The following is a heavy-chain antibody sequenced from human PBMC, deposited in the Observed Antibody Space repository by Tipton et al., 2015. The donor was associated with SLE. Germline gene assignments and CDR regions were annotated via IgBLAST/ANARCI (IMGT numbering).Heavy chain of an antibody. CDR3: ARQFSLYSFDY. V-gene: IGHV4-61*02. CDR2: IYTSGST. Sequence: TLSLTCTVSGGSISSGSYYWSWIRQPAGKGLEWIGRIYTSGSTNYNPSLKSRVTISLDTSTNQFSLMLSSVTAADTAVYYCARQFSLYSFDYWGQGTLVTVSS. CDR1: GGSISSGSYY. D-gene: IGHD2-2*01. J-gene: IGHJ4*02.